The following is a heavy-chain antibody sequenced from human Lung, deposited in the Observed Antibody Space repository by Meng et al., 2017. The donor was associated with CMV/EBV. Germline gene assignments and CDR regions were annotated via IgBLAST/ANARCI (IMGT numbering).Heavy chain of an antibody. Sequence: GESLKISCAASGFTFSSYGMHWVRQAPGKGLEWVAVIWYDGSNKYYADSVKGRFTISRDNSKNTLYLQMNSLRAEDTAVYYCAKDLTSFYYYGSGSSLDYWGQGTXVTVYS. J-gene: IGHJ4*02. CDR2: IWYDGSNK. V-gene: IGHV3-33*06. CDR1: GFTFSSYG. CDR3: AKDLTSFYYYGSGSSLDY. D-gene: IGHD3-10*01.